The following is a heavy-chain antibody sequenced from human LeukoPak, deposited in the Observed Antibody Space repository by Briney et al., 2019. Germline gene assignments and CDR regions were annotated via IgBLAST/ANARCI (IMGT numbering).Heavy chain of an antibody. J-gene: IGHJ1*01. D-gene: IGHD4-23*01. Sequence: GGSLRLSCAASGFTFSSYAMSWVRQAPGKGLEWVSAISGSGYSTYYADSVKGRFTISRDNSKNTLYLQMNSLRAEDTAVYYCARAYGGNSQYFQHWGQGTLVTVSS. V-gene: IGHV3-23*01. CDR2: ISGSGYST. CDR3: ARAYGGNSQYFQH. CDR1: GFTFSSYA.